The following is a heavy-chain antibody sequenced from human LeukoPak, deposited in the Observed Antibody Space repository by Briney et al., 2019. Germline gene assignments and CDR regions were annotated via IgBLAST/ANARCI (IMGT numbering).Heavy chain of an antibody. V-gene: IGHV3-23*01. D-gene: IGHD2-8*01. Sequence: GWSLTLSCAASGFTFSRYSMSWVGPPAGRELEWVAALTASGGRTSYADSVKRRFRIARHNPKNTVTLQMNSLRAEDTAVYYCAAENGGRLIGDDPFVIWGEGTRVTVSS. J-gene: IGHJ3*02. CDR3: AAENGGRLIGDDPFVI. CDR1: GFTFSRYS. CDR2: LTASGGRT.